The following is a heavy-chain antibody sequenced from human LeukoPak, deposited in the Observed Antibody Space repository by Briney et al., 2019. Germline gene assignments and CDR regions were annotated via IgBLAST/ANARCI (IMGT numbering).Heavy chain of an antibody. Sequence: SQTLSLTCAISGDSVSSNSAAWNWIRQSPSRGLEWLGRTYYRSKGYNDYAVSVKSRITINPDTSKNQFSLQLNSVTPEDTAVYYCARDRYYYDSSGPVAEYYYGMDVWGQGTTVTVSS. J-gene: IGHJ6*02. CDR1: GDSVSSNSAA. CDR3: ARDRYYYDSSGPVAEYYYGMDV. CDR2: TYYRSKGYN. D-gene: IGHD3-22*01. V-gene: IGHV6-1*01.